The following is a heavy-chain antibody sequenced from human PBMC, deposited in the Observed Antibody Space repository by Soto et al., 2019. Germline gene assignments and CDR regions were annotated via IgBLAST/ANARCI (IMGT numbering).Heavy chain of an antibody. Sequence: DVQLLESGGGLVQPGGSLRLSCAASGFTFSSNALSWVRQAPGKGLEWVSGITSSGRGSYYADSVKGRFTISRDNSKNTLYLQMDSLKAEDTAVYYCSTNPWVGDYFFDYWGQGTLVTVSS. CDR3: STNPWVGDYFFDY. CDR2: ITSSGRGS. V-gene: IGHV3-23*01. J-gene: IGHJ4*02. CDR1: GFTFSSNA. D-gene: IGHD3-10*01.